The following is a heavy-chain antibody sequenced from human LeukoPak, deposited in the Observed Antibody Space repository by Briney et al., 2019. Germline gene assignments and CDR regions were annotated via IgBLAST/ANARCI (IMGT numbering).Heavy chain of an antibody. CDR1: GGSFSGYY. CDR3: ARWYYDFWSSYYQASPGYYYYYYMDV. J-gene: IGHJ6*03. Sequence: SETLSLTCAVYGGSFSGYYWSWLRQPPGKGLEGIGEINHSESTKYNPSLNSRVTISVDTSKNHVSLKLSSVTDADTAVYYCARWYYDFWSSYYQASPGYYYYYYMDVWGKGTTVTVSS. D-gene: IGHD3-3*01. V-gene: IGHV4-34*01. CDR2: INHSEST.